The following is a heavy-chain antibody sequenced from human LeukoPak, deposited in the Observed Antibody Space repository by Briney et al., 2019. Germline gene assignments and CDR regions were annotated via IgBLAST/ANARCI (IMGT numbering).Heavy chain of an antibody. V-gene: IGHV3-33*01. CDR2: IWYDGSNK. D-gene: IGHD4-23*01. Sequence: PGGSLRLSRAASGFTFSSYGMHWVRQAPGKGLEWVAVIWYDGSNKYYADSVKGRFTISRDNSKNTLYLQMNSLRAEGTAVYYCARRATVVGPAPFDHWGQGTLVTVSS. CDR1: GFTFSSYG. CDR3: ARRATVVGPAPFDH. J-gene: IGHJ4*02.